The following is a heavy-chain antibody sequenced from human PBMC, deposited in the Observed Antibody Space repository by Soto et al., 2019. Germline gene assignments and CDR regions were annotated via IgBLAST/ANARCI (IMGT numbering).Heavy chain of an antibody. D-gene: IGHD3-22*01. CDR1: GFTFSSNV. CDR3: AKDEYYYDSSGYFQPTNWFDP. V-gene: IGHV3-23*01. Sequence: PGGPLRLSCAASGFTFSSNVMRWVLQAPGKGLEWVSVIRGSGGSTYYADSVKGRFTISRDNSKNTLYLQMNSLRAEDTAVYYCAKDEYYYDSSGYFQPTNWFDPWGQGTLVTVSS. J-gene: IGHJ5*02. CDR2: IRGSGGST.